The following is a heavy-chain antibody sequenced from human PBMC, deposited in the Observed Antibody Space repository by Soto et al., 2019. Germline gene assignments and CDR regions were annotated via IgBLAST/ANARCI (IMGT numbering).Heavy chain of an antibody. V-gene: IGHV1-46*01. J-gene: IGHJ4*02. Sequence: ASVKVSCKASGYTFTSYYMYWVRQAPGQGLEWMGILNPSAGSTTYAQKFQGRVTMTRDTSTSTVYMELSSLRSEDTAVYYCASDLLTRSIDYWCKGTLVTVSS. CDR3: ASDLLTRSIDY. CDR1: GYTFTSYY. D-gene: IGHD1-1*01. CDR2: LNPSAGST.